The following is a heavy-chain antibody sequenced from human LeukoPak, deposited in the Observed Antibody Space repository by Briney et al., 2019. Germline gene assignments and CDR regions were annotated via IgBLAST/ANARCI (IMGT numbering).Heavy chain of an antibody. Sequence: GGSLRLSCAASGFTFSSYAMHWVRQAPGKGLEWVAVISYDENSKYYADSVKGRFTISRDNSKNTLYLQMNSLRAEDTAVYYCATEWSAGFWGQGTLVTVSS. V-gene: IGHV3-30-3*01. CDR2: ISYDENSK. CDR1: GFTFSSYA. J-gene: IGHJ4*02. CDR3: ATEWSAGF. D-gene: IGHD3-3*01.